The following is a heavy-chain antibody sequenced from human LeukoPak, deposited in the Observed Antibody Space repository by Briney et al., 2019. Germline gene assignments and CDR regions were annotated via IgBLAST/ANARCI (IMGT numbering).Heavy chain of an antibody. D-gene: IGHD5-18*01. CDR2: INPNSGGT. J-gene: IGHJ6*03. CDR3: ARGYIQLWQTYYMDV. Sequence: ASVKASCKASGYTFTGYYMHWVRQAPGQGLEWMGWINPNSGGTNYAQKFQGRVTMTRDTSISTAYMELSRLRSDDTAVYYCARGYIQLWQTYYMDVWGKGTTVTVSS. V-gene: IGHV1-2*02. CDR1: GYTFTGYY.